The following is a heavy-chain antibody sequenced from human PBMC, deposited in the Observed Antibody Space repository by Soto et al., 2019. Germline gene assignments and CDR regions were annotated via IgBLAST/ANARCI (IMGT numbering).Heavy chain of an antibody. D-gene: IGHD2-15*01. CDR3: AREENCSDGICYSEYFQR. J-gene: IGHJ1*01. CDR2: VNPSGGST. V-gene: IGHV1-46*01. CDR1: GYIFTAYS. Sequence: QVQLVQSGAEVKKPGASVKVSCKASGYIFTAYSMHWVRQAPGQGLEWMGVVNPSGGSTNHAQKFQGRITITRHTSTSTVYMDLSSLTSEATAVYYCAREENCSDGICYSEYFQRSGQGTLVTVSS.